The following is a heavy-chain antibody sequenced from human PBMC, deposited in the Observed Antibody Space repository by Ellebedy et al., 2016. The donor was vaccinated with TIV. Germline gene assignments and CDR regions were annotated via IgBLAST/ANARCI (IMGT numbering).Heavy chain of an antibody. CDR3: ARPMWLGERYKWYFGY. CDR1: GGTFSSHA. V-gene: IGHV1-69*04. CDR2: IIPDLDVA. D-gene: IGHD1-1*01. Sequence: SVKVSXXASGGTFSSHAISWVRQAPGQGLEWMGKIIPDLDVANYAQKFQGRVTITADKSTSTAYMELSSLRSDDTAVYYCARPMWLGERYKWYFGYWGRGTLVTVSS. J-gene: IGHJ4*02.